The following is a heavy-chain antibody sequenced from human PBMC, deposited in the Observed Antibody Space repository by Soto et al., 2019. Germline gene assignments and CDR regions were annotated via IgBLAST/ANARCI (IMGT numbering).Heavy chain of an antibody. CDR3: GREGEGKTDIRKDY. D-gene: IGHD1-1*01. CDR1: GFTFSSYG. CDR2: IWHDGGNK. V-gene: IGHV3-33*01. J-gene: IGHJ4*02. Sequence: PGGSLRLSCAASGFTFSSYGMHWVRQAPGKGLEWVAFIWHDGGNKFYAESAKGRFTISRANSKTTLSLQVTSLSAEDTAMYYCGREGEGKTDIRKDYWGQGTLVTVSS.